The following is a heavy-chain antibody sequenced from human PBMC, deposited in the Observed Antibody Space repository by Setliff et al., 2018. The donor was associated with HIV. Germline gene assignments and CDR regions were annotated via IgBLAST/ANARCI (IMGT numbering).Heavy chain of an antibody. Sequence: SETLSLTCTVSGGFISSSSYCWGWIRQPPGKGLEWIGSIFNDGRTYYNPSLKSRITIPMDTSTNQFSLKLSSVTAADTAVYFCARHFPSISLFFGDPGPFDRWGQGALVTVSS. CDR2: IFNDGRT. CDR3: ARHFPSISLFFGDPGPFDR. V-gene: IGHV4-39*01. D-gene: IGHD3-10*01. J-gene: IGHJ4*02. CDR1: GGFISSSSYC.